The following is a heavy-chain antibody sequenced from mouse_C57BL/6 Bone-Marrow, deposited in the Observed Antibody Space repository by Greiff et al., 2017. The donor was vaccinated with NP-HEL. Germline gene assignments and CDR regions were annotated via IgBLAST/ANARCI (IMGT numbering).Heavy chain of an antibody. J-gene: IGHJ2*01. D-gene: IGHD1-1*01. CDR2: IDPEDGDT. Sequence: EVQLQQSGAELVRPGASVKLSCPASGFNIKDYYMHWVKQRPEQGLEWIGRIDPEDGDTEYAPKFQGKATMTADTSSNTAYLQLSSLTSEDTAVYYCTTWGHYYGSRYYFDYWGQGTTLTVSS. CDR3: TTWGHYYGSRYYFDY. CDR1: GFNIKDYY. V-gene: IGHV14-1*01.